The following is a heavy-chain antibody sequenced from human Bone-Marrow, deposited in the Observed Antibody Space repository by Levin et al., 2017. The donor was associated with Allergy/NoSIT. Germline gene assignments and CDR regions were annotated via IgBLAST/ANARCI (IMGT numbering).Heavy chain of an antibody. J-gene: IGHJ6*03. CDR3: ARGDYMDV. V-gene: IGHV3-21*01. CDR1: GFKFNTYR. CDR2: ISSSSFHI. Sequence: GESLKISCGASGFKFNTYRMNWVRQAPGKGLEWVSSISSSSFHIHYADSVKGRFTISRDNARNPFYLEMNRLRDGDTAVYFCARGDYMDVWGKGTTVAVSS.